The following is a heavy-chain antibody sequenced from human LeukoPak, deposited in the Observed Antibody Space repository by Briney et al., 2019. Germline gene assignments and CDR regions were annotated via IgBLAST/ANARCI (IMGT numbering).Heavy chain of an antibody. CDR2: IYYSGST. CDR1: GGSISSYY. CDR3: ATARASIAASRGFDP. D-gene: IGHD6-6*01. Sequence: TSETLSLTCTVSGGSISSYYWSWIRQPPGKGLEWIGYIYYSGSTNYNPSLKSRVTISVDTSKNQFSLKLSSVTAADTAVYYCATARASIAASRGFDPWGQGALVTVSS. J-gene: IGHJ5*02. V-gene: IGHV4-59*01.